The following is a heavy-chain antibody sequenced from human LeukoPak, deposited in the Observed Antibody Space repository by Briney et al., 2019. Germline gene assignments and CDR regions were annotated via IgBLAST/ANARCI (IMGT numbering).Heavy chain of an antibody. CDR1: GGSISSYY. Sequence: SETLSLTCTASGGSISSYYWSWIRQPPGKGLEWIGYIYYSGSTNYNPSLKSRVTISVDTSKNQFSLKLSSVTAADTAVYYCARHETTVGEDYYFDYWGQGTLVTVSS. CDR2: IYYSGST. J-gene: IGHJ4*02. D-gene: IGHD4-23*01. V-gene: IGHV4-59*08. CDR3: ARHETTVGEDYYFDY.